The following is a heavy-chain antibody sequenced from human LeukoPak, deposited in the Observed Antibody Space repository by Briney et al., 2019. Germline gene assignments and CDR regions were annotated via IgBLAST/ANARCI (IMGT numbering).Heavy chain of an antibody. V-gene: IGHV7-4-1*02. CDR2: IDTNTGNP. D-gene: IGHD3-22*01. J-gene: IGHJ4*02. Sequence: ASVKVSYKASGYTFSSNAINWVRRAPGQGLEWMGWIDTNTGNPTYAQGFTGQFVFSLDTSVSTAYLQISSLKAEDTAEYFCARGYDSSGYFSDWGQGTLVTVSS. CDR3: ARGYDSSGYFSD. CDR1: GYTFSSNA.